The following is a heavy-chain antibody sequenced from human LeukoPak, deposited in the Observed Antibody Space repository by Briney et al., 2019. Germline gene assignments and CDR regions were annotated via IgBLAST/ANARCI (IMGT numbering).Heavy chain of an antibody. CDR2: INHSGST. CDR1: GGSFSGYY. D-gene: IGHD1-14*01. Sequence: ASETLSLTCAVYGGSFSGYYWSWIRQPPGKGLEWIGEINHSGSTNYNPSLKSRVTISADTSKNQFSLKLSSVTAADTAVYYCARGRMDYWGQGTLVTVSS. V-gene: IGHV4-34*01. J-gene: IGHJ4*02. CDR3: ARGRMDY.